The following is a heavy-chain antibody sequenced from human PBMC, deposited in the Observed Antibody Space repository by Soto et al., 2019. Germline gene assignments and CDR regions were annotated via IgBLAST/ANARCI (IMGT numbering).Heavy chain of an antibody. CDR2: IIPILGIA. J-gene: IGHJ4*02. Sequence: QVQLVQSGAEVKKPGYSVKVSCKASGGTFSSYTISWVRQAPGQGLEWMGRIIPILGIANYAQKFQGRVTITADKSTSTAYMELSSLRSEDTAVYYCARVYSSPFDYWGQGTLVTVSS. D-gene: IGHD6-13*01. CDR1: GGTFSSYT. V-gene: IGHV1-69*02. CDR3: ARVYSSPFDY.